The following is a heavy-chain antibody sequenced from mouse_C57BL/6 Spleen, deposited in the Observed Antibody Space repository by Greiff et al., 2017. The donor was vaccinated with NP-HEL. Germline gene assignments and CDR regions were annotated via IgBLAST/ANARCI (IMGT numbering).Heavy chain of an antibody. CDR1: GYTFTSYW. V-gene: IGHV1-50*01. CDR3: ARGFLITTVVATDYAMDY. J-gene: IGHJ4*01. D-gene: IGHD1-1*01. Sequence: QVQLQQPGAELVKPGASVKLSCKASGYTFTSYWMQWVKQRPGQGLEWIGEIDPSDSYTNYNQKFKGKATLTVDTSSSTAYMQLSSLTSEDSAVYYCARGFLITTVVATDYAMDYWGQGTSVTVSS. CDR2: IDPSDSYT.